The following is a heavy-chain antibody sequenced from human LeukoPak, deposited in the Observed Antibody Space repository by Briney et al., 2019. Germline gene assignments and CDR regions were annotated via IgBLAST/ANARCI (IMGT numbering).Heavy chain of an antibody. Sequence: SETLSLTCTVSGDSISSYYWSWIRQPAGKGLGWIGRIYTSENTNYNPSLKSRVTMSVDRSKNQFSLKLSSVTAADTAVYYCARERGYCFDPWGQGMLVTVSS. D-gene: IGHD3-3*01. J-gene: IGHJ5*02. CDR1: GDSISSYY. CDR3: ARERGYCFDP. CDR2: IYTSENT. V-gene: IGHV4-4*07.